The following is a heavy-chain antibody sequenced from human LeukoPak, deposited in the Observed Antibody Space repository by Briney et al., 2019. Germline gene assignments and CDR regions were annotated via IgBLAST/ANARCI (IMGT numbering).Heavy chain of an antibody. Sequence: QPGGSLRLSCAASGFTFSSYPMSWVRQAPGKGLEWGSAISGSGGDTYYADSVKGRFTISRDNSKNTLYLQMNSLRAEDTALYYCATSSGWYPKYFDYWGQGTLVTVSS. J-gene: IGHJ4*02. V-gene: IGHV3-23*01. CDR3: ATSSGWYPKYFDY. CDR2: ISGSGGDT. CDR1: GFTFSSYP. D-gene: IGHD6-19*01.